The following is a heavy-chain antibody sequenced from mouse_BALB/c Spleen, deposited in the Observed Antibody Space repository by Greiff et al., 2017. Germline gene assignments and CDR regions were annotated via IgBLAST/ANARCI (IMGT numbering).Heavy chain of an antibody. Sequence: EVQLVESGGGLVQPGGSRKLSCAASGFTFSSYGMHWVRQAPEKGLEWVAYISSGSSTIYYADTVKGRFTISRDNPKNTLFLQMTSLRSEDTAMYYCARDYYGGYFDYWGQGTTLTVSA. CDR3: ARDYYGGYFDY. J-gene: IGHJ2*01. CDR2: ISSGSSTI. D-gene: IGHD1-1*01. V-gene: IGHV5-17*02. CDR1: GFTFSSYG.